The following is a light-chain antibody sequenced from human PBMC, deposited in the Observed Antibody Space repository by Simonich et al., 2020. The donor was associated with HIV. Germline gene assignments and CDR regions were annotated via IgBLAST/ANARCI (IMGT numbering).Light chain of an antibody. J-gene: IGKJ1*01. CDR1: QRLVHSDGNTY. V-gene: IGKV2-30*02. CDR2: KVS. CDR3: QQYYSTPWT. Sequence: VMTQSPLSLPVTLGQPASISCRSSQRLVHSDGNTYLNWFQQRPGQSPRRLIYKVSYRDPGVPDRFSGSWSGTDFTLTISSLQAEDVAVYYCQQYYSTPWTFGQGTKVEI.